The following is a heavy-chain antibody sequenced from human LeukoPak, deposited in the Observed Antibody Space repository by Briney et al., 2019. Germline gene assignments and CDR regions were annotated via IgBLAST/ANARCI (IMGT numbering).Heavy chain of an antibody. J-gene: IGHJ6*02. D-gene: IGHD2-21*02. V-gene: IGHV3-53*01. CDR2: FFAGGNQ. CDR3: VRDYCGGDCYSEAYHYYGMDV. Sequence: GGSLRLSCAASGFRVSDNYMSWVRQAPGKGLEWVSVFFAGGNQYYADSVKGRFTISRDNSKNTLYLQMNSLRAVDTAVYYCVRDYCGGDCYSEAYHYYGMDVWGQGTTVTVSS. CDR1: GFRVSDNY.